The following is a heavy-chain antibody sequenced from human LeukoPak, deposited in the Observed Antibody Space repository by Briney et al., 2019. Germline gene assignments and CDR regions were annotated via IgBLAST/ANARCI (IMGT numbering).Heavy chain of an antibody. J-gene: IGHJ4*02. Sequence: PSETLSLTCAVYGGSFSGYYWSWVRQAPGKGLEWVSAISGSGGGAYYADSVKGRFTISRDNSKNTLYLQMNSLRAEDTAVYYCAKDYSSGWYALFDYWGQGTLVTVSS. V-gene: IGHV3-23*01. CDR3: AKDYSSGWYALFDY. CDR1: GGSFSGYY. CDR2: ISGSGGGA. D-gene: IGHD6-19*01.